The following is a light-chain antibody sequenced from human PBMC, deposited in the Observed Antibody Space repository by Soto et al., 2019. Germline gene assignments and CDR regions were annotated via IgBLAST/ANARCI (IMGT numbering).Light chain of an antibody. Sequence: EVVMTQSPATLSVSQGERATVSCRASQSVSSNLAWYQQKPGQAPRLLIYGASTRATGVPARFSGGGSGTLFTLTISSLQSEDFAVYFCQQYNNWPLTFGPGTRLEIK. CDR1: QSVSSN. CDR2: GAS. CDR3: QQYNNWPLT. J-gene: IGKJ5*01. V-gene: IGKV3-15*01.